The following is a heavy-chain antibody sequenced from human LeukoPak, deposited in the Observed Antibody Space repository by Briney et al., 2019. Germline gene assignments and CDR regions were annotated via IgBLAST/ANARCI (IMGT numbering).Heavy chain of an antibody. CDR2: IRSKANSYAT. J-gene: IGHJ6*03. CDR3: TRWFGEYTYYYYYYMDV. CDR1: GFTFSGSA. Sequence: GGSLRLSCAASGFTFSGSAMHWVRQASGKGLEWVGRIRSKANSYATAYAASVKGRFTISRDDSKNTAYLQMNSLKTEDTAVYYCTRWFGEYTYYYYYYMDVWGKGTTVTISS. V-gene: IGHV3-73*01. D-gene: IGHD3-10*01.